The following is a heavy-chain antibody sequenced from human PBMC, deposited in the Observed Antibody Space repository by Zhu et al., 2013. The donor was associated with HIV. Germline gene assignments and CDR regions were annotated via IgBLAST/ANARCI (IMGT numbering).Heavy chain of an antibody. CDR1: GYTFSDYD. CDR3: ARVFGRGCSYGLRGVDV. CDR2: MNPTTGNT. J-gene: IGHJ6*02. V-gene: IGHV1-8*01. D-gene: IGHD5-18*01. Sequence: QVQLVQSGAEVKQPGASVKVSCKASGYTFSDYDINWVRQATGQGLEWMGWMNPTTGNTAYAPKFQGKVTMTRDTARSTAYMELSSLRLDDTAVYFCARVFGRGCSYGLRGVDVWGQGTAVTVSS.